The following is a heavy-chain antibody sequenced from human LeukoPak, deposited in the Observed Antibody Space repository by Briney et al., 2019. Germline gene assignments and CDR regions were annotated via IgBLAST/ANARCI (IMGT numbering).Heavy chain of an antibody. J-gene: IGHJ4*02. CDR1: GYTFTSYG. V-gene: IGHV1-18*01. D-gene: IGHD3-10*01. CDR2: ISAYNGNT. CDR3: ARDGSGSYPMGDFDY. Sequence: ASVKVSCKASGYTFTSYGISWVRQAPGQGLEWMGWISAYNGNTNYAQKLQGRVTMTTDTSTSTAYMELRSLRSDGTAVYYCARDGSGSYPMGDFDYWGQGTLVTVSS.